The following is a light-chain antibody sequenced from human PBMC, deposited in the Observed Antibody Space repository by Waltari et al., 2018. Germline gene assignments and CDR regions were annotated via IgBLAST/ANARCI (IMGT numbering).Light chain of an antibody. Sequence: EIVFTQSPGTLSLSPGERATLSCRASQSLSRSRLAWYQQKPGQAPRLLIYAASSRATGITDRFSGSGSGTDFSLTISRVEPEDFAVYYCQQYGSSVMYTFGQGTKLEIQ. CDR1: QSLSRSR. V-gene: IGKV3-20*01. J-gene: IGKJ2*01. CDR3: QQYGSSVMYT. CDR2: AAS.